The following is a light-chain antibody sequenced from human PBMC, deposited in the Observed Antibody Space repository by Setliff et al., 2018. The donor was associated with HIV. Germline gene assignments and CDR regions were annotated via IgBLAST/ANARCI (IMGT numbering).Light chain of an antibody. V-gene: IGLV2-14*03. CDR2: DVS. CDR3: TSYTINTLYV. CDR1: SDDIGRYYY. J-gene: IGLJ1*01. Sequence: QSALAQPASVSGSPGQAITTSCTGTSDDIGRYYYVSWYQQLPGKAPKLIMYDVSHRPSGVSTRFSGSKSGDTASLTISGLQAEDEAHYYCTSYTINTLYVFGSGTKV.